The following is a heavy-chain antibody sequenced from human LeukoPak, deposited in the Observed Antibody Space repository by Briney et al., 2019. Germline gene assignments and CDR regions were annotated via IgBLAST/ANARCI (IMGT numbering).Heavy chain of an antibody. D-gene: IGHD3-16*02. CDR3: AKDISPSQGSYLSD. V-gene: IGHV3-9*01. Sequence: GGSLSLPCEASEFPFDVYAMPWFRQAPGKGLGWSSGISWNSGSIGYADSVKGRFTISRDNAKNSLYLQMNSLRAEDTALYYCAKDISPSQGSYLSDWGQGTLVTVSS. CDR1: EFPFDVYA. CDR2: ISWNSGSI. J-gene: IGHJ4*02.